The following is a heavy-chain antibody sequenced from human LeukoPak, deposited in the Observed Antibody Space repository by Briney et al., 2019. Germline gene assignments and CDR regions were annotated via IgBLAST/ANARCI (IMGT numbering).Heavy chain of an antibody. D-gene: IGHD3-10*01. Sequence: GGSLRLSCAASGFTFSSYGMHWVRQAPGKGLEWVAVISYDGSNKYYADSVKGRLTISRDNSKNTLYLQMNSLRAEDTAVYYCKGGYGSGSYSNRYDYWGQGTLVTVSS. J-gene: IGHJ4*02. V-gene: IGHV3-30*03. CDR1: GFTFSSYG. CDR2: ISYDGSNK. CDR3: KGGYGSGSYSNRYDY.